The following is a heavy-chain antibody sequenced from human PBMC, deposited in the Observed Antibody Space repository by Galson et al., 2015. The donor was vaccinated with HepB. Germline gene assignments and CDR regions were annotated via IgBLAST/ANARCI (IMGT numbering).Heavy chain of an antibody. CDR2: IKQDGSEK. J-gene: IGHJ4*02. D-gene: IGHD1-26*01. CDR3: ARGGSSGSSAARDFDY. V-gene: IGHV3-7*03. Sequence: SLRLSCAASGFTFSSYWMSWVRQAPGKGLEWVANIKQDGSEKYYVDSVKGRFTISRDNAKNSLYLQMNSLRAEDTAVYYCARGGSSGSSAARDFDYWGQGTLVTVSS. CDR1: GFTFSSYW.